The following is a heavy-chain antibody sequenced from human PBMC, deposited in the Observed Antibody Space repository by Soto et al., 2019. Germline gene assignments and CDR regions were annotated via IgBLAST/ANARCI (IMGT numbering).Heavy chain of an antibody. V-gene: IGHV1-46*01. Sequence: GASVKVSCKASGYTFTSYYMHWVRQAPGQELEWMGIINPSGGSTSYAQKFQGRVTMTRDTSTSTVYMELSSLRSEDTAVYYCARDGTYYYDSSGYYLDYWGQGTLVTVSS. CDR1: GYTFTSYY. CDR3: ARDGTYYYDSSGYYLDY. CDR2: INPSGGST. D-gene: IGHD3-22*01. J-gene: IGHJ4*02.